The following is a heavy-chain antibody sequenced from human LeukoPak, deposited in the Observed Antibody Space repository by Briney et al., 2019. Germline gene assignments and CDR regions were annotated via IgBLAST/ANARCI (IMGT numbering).Heavy chain of an antibody. CDR1: GFTFSSYS. Sequence: GGSLRLSCAASGFTFSSYSMNWVRQAPGKGLEWVAFIRYDGSNKYYADSVKGRFTISRDNSKNTLYLQMNSLRAEDTAVYYCAKVRIAAAGWFDYWGQGTLVTVSS. V-gene: IGHV3-30*02. D-gene: IGHD6-13*01. CDR2: IRYDGSNK. CDR3: AKVRIAAAGWFDY. J-gene: IGHJ4*02.